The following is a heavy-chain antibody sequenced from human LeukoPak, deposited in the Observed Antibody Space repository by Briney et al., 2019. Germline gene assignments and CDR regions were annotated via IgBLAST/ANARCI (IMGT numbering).Heavy chain of an antibody. Sequence: GGSLRLSCAASGFTFDDYAMSWVRQAPGKGLEWVSGINWNGGSTGYADSLKGRFTISRDNAKTSLYLQMASLRAEDTAFFCFARASGDSIGGSFDIWGQGTMVNVSS. CDR2: INWNGGST. CDR3: ARASGDSIGGSFDI. J-gene: IGHJ3*02. CDR1: GFTFDDYA. D-gene: IGHD5-18*01. V-gene: IGHV3-20*04.